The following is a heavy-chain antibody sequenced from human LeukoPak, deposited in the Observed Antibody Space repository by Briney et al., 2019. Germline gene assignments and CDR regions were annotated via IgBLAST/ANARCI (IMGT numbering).Heavy chain of an antibody. CDR1: GYTFTSYA. CDR2: INAGNGNT. Sequence: ASVKVSCKASGYTFTSYAMHWVRQAPGQRLEWMGWINAGNGNTKYSQKFQGRVTITRDTSASTAYMELSSLRSEDTAVYYCARGYSSGWCQGGFDYWGQGTLVTVSS. J-gene: IGHJ4*02. CDR3: ARGYSSGWCQGGFDY. V-gene: IGHV1-3*01. D-gene: IGHD6-19*01.